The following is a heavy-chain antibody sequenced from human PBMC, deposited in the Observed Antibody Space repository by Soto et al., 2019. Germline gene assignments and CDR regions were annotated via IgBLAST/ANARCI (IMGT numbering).Heavy chain of an antibody. CDR1: GFSLSTSGVG. D-gene: IGHD6-13*01. CDR2: IYWDDDK. Sequence: QITLKESGPTLVKPTQTLTLTCTFSGFSLSTSGVGVGWIRQPPGKALEWLALIYWDDDKRYSPSLKSRLTITKATSKIQVVLTMTNMDPVDTATYYCAHKQAAARNFDYWGQGTLVTVSS. J-gene: IGHJ4*02. V-gene: IGHV2-5*02. CDR3: AHKQAAARNFDY.